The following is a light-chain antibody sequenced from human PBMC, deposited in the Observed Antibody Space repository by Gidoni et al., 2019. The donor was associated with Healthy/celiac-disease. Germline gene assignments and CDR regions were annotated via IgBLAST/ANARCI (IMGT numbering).Light chain of an antibody. CDR3: QSYDSSLSGWV. CDR1: SSTIGAGYD. CDR2: GNS. Sequence: QSVLTQPPSVSAAPGQRVTISCTGSSSTIGAGYDVPWYQQLPGTAPKLLIYGNSNRPSGVPDRFSGSKSGTSASLAITGLQAEDEADYYCQSYDSSLSGWVFGGGTKLTVL. J-gene: IGLJ3*02. V-gene: IGLV1-40*01.